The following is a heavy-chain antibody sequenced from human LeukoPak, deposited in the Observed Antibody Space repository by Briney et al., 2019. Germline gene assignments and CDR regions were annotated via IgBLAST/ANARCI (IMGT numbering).Heavy chain of an antibody. D-gene: IGHD1-26*01. Sequence: GGSLRLSCAASGFTFSTYNMNWVRQAPGKGLEWVSSISSITSFINYADSVKGRFTISRDNAKNSLYPQMNSLRAEDTAIYYCARELVGTNAYWGQGTLVTVSS. J-gene: IGHJ4*02. CDR1: GFTFSTYN. CDR2: ISSITSFI. V-gene: IGHV3-21*01. CDR3: ARELVGTNAY.